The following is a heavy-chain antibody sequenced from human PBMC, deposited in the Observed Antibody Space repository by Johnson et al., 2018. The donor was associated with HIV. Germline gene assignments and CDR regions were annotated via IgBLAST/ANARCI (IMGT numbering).Heavy chain of an antibody. V-gene: IGHV3-20*04. J-gene: IGHJ3*02. CDR1: GFTFDDYG. D-gene: IGHD3-22*01. Sequence: VQLVESGGGLVQPGGSLRLSCAVSGFTFDDYGMSWVRQAPGKGLEWVSGINWNGGNTGYADSVKGRFTISRDNSKNTLYLQMNSLRAEDTVVYYCARDRYYDSSGSHAFDIWGQGTMVTVSS. CDR3: ARDRYYDSSGSHAFDI. CDR2: INWNGGNT.